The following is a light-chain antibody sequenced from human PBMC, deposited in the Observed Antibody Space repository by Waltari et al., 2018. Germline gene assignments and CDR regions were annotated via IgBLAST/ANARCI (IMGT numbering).Light chain of an antibody. V-gene: IGKV1-16*01. CDR2: EAS. CDR1: QAIGNS. CDR3: QEHGHPPYT. J-gene: IGKJ2*01. Sequence: DIQMTQSPSSMSASVGDTVTITCRASQAIGNSLAWLQLKPGKGPQSLISEASTLLSGVPSRFSGSGSGTDFTLTINSLEPEDSALYYCQEHGHPPYTFGQGTKLEIK.